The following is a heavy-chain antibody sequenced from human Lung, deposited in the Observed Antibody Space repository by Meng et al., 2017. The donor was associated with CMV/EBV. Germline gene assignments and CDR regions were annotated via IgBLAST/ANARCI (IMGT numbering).Heavy chain of an antibody. CDR1: GFTLKYYG. Sequence: GGSLRLXXAASGFTLKYYGMHRVRQAPGKGLEWVAFIHFDGSNEHYADSVTGRFTISRDNPKNMLYLEMNSLRVEDTAVYYCAKAVFGVVIDYWGQGTLVTVSS. V-gene: IGHV3-30*02. CDR3: AKAVFGVVIDY. J-gene: IGHJ4*02. CDR2: IHFDGSNE. D-gene: IGHD3-3*01.